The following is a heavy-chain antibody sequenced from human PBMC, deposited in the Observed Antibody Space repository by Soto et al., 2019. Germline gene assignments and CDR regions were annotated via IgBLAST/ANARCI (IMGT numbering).Heavy chain of an antibody. Sequence: SETLSLTCTVSGGSISSYYWSWIRQPPGKGLEWIGYIYYSGSTNYNPSLKSRVTISVDTSKNQFSLKLSSVTAADTAVYYCARQVTIFGVVGAFDIWGQGTMVTVSS. V-gene: IGHV4-59*08. J-gene: IGHJ3*02. CDR2: IYYSGST. CDR1: GGSISSYY. D-gene: IGHD3-3*01. CDR3: ARQVTIFGVVGAFDI.